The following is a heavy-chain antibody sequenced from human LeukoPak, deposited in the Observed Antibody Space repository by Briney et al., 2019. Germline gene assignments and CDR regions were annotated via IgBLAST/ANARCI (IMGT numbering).Heavy chain of an antibody. J-gene: IGHJ4*02. CDR2: ISGSGDST. Sequence: GGSLRLSCAASGFTFSSYAMSWVRQAPGKGLEWVSAISGSGDSTYYAASVKGQFTISRDNSKNTPYLQMNSLRAEDTAIYSWAKRGAEVGTTVAPGDYWGQGTLVTVSS. CDR1: GFTFSSYA. V-gene: IGHV3-23*01. CDR3: AKRGAEVGTTVAPGDY. D-gene: IGHD1-26*01.